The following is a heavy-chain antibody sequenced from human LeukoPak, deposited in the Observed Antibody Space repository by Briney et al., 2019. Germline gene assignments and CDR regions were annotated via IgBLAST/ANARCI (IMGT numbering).Heavy chain of an antibody. CDR1: GFTLSSRW. J-gene: IGHJ4*02. CDR2: INRDGSEK. Sequence: GGSLRLSCVVSGFTLSSRWMMWVRQAPGEGLEWMTNINRDGSEKNYVDSVKGRFTMTRGNAENSLYLQMNSLKVEDSAIYYCATYDSWSGYNIAYWGQGTLVTVSS. D-gene: IGHD3-3*01. V-gene: IGHV3-7*03. CDR3: ATYDSWSGYNIAY.